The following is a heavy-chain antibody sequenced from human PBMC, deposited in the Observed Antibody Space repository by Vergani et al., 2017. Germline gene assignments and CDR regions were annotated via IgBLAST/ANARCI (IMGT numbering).Heavy chain of an antibody. D-gene: IGHD3-9*01. CDR3: AGGRSGDYDFMTGTDPLT. V-gene: IGHV3-21*01. Sequence: EEQLVESGGGLVKPGGSLRLSCAASRFTFSSYSMNWVRQAPGRGLEWVSSISSSGAYIYYADSVKGRFTVSRDNAKNSLYLQMNSLRAEDTAVYYCAGGRSGDYDFMTGTDPLTWGQGTLVTVSS. J-gene: IGHJ4*02. CDR1: RFTFSSYS. CDR2: ISSSGAYI.